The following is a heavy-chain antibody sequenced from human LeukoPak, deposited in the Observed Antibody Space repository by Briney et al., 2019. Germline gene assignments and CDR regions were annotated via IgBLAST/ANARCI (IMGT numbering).Heavy chain of an antibody. Sequence: GGSLRLPCAASGFTFSSYAMHWVRQAPGKGLEWVAVISYDGTNKFYADSVKGRFTISRDNSKKTLYLQMNSLRGEDTAVYYCXRDSRXYXXFDYWGXXTXVXVSS. J-gene: IGHJ4*01. CDR2: ISYDGTNK. CDR3: XRDSRXYXXFDY. V-gene: IGHV3-30-3*01. CDR1: GFTFSSYA. D-gene: IGHD3-10*01.